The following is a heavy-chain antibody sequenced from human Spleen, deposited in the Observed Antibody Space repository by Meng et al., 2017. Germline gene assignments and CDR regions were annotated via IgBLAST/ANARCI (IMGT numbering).Heavy chain of an antibody. CDR2: MNPNSGNT. J-gene: IGHJ3*02. V-gene: IGHV1-8*03. CDR3: ARVWVNYYDSSGYTDAFDI. Sequence: ASVKVSCKASGYTFTSYDINWVRQATGQGLEWMGWMNPNSGNTGYAQKFQGRVTITRNTSISTAYMELSSLRSEDTAVYYCARVWVNYYDSSGYTDAFDIWGQGTMVPSPQ. CDR1: GYTFTSYD. D-gene: IGHD3-22*01.